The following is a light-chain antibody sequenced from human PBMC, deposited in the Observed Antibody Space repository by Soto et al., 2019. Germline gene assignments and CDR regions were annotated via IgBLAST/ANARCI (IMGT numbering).Light chain of an antibody. Sequence: NFMLTQPHSVSESPGKTVTISCTRSSGSIASHYVQWYQQRPGSAPTTVIYEHNQRPSGVPDRFSGSTDCSSNSASLTISGLQTEDEADYYCQSYDSYTVVFGGGTKLTVL. CDR1: SGSIASHY. V-gene: IGLV6-57*04. CDR2: EHN. J-gene: IGLJ2*01. CDR3: QSYDSYTVV.